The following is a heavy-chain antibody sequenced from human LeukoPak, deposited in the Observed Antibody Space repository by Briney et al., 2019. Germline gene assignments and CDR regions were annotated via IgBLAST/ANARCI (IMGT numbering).Heavy chain of an antibody. D-gene: IGHD3-3*01. Sequence: ASVKVSCKASGYTFTSYGISWVRQAPGQGLEWMGWISAYNGNTNYAQKLQGRVTMTTDTSTSTAYMELRSLRSDDTAVYYCVRDGGMADITIFGVVIISHMDVWGKGTTVTVSS. CDR1: GYTFTSYG. CDR3: VRDGGMADITIFGVVIISHMDV. V-gene: IGHV1-18*01. J-gene: IGHJ6*03. CDR2: ISAYNGNT.